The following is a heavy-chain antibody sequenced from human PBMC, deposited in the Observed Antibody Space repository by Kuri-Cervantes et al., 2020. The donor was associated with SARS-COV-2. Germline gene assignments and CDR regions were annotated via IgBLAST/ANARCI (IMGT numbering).Heavy chain of an antibody. CDR3: ASSPVAAPFGAFDI. CDR2: ISWNSGSI. V-gene: IGHV3-9*01. J-gene: IGHJ3*02. D-gene: IGHD6-19*01. CDR1: GFTFDDYA. Sequence: LSLTCAASGFTFDDYAMHWVRQAPGKGLEWVSGISWNSGSIGYAGSVKGRFTIFRDNSKNTLYLQMNSLRAEDTAVYYCASSPVAAPFGAFDIWGQGTMVTVSS.